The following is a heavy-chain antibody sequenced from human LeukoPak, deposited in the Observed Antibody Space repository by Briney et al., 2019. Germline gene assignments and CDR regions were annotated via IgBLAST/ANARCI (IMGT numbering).Heavy chain of an antibody. CDR3: ARIVMIVVVITTYYFDY. CDR2: IYHSGST. Sequence: SETLSLTCTVSGYSISSGYYWGWIRQPPGKGLEWIGSIYHSGSTYYNPSLKSRVTISVDTSKNRLSLKLSSVTAADTAVYYCARIVMIVVVITTYYFDYWGQGILVTVSS. J-gene: IGHJ4*02. V-gene: IGHV4-38-2*02. D-gene: IGHD3-22*01. CDR1: GYSISSGYY.